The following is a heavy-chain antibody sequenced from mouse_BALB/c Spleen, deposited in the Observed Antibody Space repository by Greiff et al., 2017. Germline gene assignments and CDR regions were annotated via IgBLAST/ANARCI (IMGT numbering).Heavy chain of an antibody. CDR1: GYTFSSYW. Sequence: QVQLQQSGAELMKPGASVKISCKATGYTFSSYWIEWVKQRPGHGLEWIGEILPGSGSTNYNEKFKGKATFTADTSSNTAYMQLSSLTSEDSAVYYCANYYGSSYDYYAMDYWGQGTSVTVSS. CDR2: ILPGSGST. CDR3: ANYYGSSYDYYAMDY. D-gene: IGHD1-1*01. J-gene: IGHJ4*01. V-gene: IGHV1-9*01.